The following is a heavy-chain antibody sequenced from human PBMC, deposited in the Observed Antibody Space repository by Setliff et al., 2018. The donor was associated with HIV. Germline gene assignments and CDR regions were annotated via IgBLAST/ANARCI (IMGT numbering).Heavy chain of an antibody. CDR2: SRNKANSYTT. Sequence: LRLSCAASGFTLSDHYIDWVRQAPGKGLEWVGRSRNKANSYTTEYAASVKGRFTISRDDSKNSLYLQMNSLKTEDTAVYYCTSGVEQWLIRGYWGQGTRVAVSP. D-gene: IGHD6-19*01. V-gene: IGHV3-72*01. CDR3: TSGVEQWLIRGY. J-gene: IGHJ4*02. CDR1: GFTLSDHY.